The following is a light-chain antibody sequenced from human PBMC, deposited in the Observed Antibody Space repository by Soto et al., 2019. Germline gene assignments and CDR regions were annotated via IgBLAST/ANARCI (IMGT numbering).Light chain of an antibody. V-gene: IGLV2-14*01. CDR1: SSDVGGYNY. Sequence: QSALTQPASVSGSPGQSITISCTGTSSDVGGYNYVSWYQQRPGKAPRLMIYEVSNRPSGVSNRFSGSKSGNTASLTISGLQAEDEADYYCSSYTSSSTLAFGTGTKVTVL. CDR3: SSYTSSSTLA. CDR2: EVS. J-gene: IGLJ1*01.